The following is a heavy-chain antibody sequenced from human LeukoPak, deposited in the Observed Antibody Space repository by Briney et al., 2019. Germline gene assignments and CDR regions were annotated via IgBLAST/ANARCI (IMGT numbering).Heavy chain of an antibody. CDR1: GYTFTSYG. CDR3: ARHRRDGYNHVGFDY. D-gene: IGHD5-24*01. CDR2: ISAYNGNT. V-gene: IGHV1-18*01. Sequence: ASVKFSCXASGYTFTSYGISWVRQAPGQGLEWMGWISAYNGNTNYAQKLQGRVTMTTDTSTSTDYMELRSLRSDDTAVYYSARHRRDGYNHVGFDYWGKGTLVTVSS. J-gene: IGHJ4*02.